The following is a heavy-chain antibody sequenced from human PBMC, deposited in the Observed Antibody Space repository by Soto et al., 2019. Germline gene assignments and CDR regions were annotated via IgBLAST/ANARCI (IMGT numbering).Heavy chain of an antibody. Sequence: EVQLLESGGGLVQPGGSLRLSCVASGFTFSSYAMSWVRQAPGKGLEWVSGISGRGGIASYADSVKGRFTISRDNSKNTLYLQLNSLRAEDSAVYYCAKDQNWDYPWNWFDPWGQGTLVTVSS. D-gene: IGHD1-7*01. CDR1: GFTFSSYA. V-gene: IGHV3-23*01. CDR3: AKDQNWDYPWNWFDP. CDR2: ISGRGGIA. J-gene: IGHJ5*02.